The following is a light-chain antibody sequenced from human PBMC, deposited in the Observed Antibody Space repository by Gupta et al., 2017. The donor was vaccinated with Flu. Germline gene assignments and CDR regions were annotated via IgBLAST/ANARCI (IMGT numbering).Light chain of an antibody. CDR2: KDT. CDR3: QSADSTSTYYV. Sequence: GYALPNQYAYWFQQKAGQAPTLLIFKDTERPSGVPERFSGSTSGSTVTLTIDGVQPEDEADYFCQSADSTSTYYVFGSGTTVTVL. V-gene: IGLV3-25*03. CDR1: ALPNQY. J-gene: IGLJ1*01.